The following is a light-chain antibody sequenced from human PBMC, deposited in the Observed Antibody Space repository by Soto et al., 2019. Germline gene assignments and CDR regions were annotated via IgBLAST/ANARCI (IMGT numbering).Light chain of an antibody. Sequence: TVLTQSRGTLSFSPAEGATLHFLAPQRGNNDYLAWYQQRPGLAPRLLIFGASGRATGIPDRFSGSGSGTDFTLTINRLEPEDFAIYYCQQYVSSPLSFGGGTKVDIK. CDR1: QRGNNDY. V-gene: IGKV3-20*01. J-gene: IGKJ4*01. CDR2: GAS. CDR3: QQYVSSPLS.